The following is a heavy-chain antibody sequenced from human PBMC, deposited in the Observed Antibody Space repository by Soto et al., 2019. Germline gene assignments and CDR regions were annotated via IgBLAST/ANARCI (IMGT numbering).Heavy chain of an antibody. CDR1: GYTFTSYG. V-gene: IGHV1-18*01. Sequence: ASVKVSCKASGYTFTSYGISWVRQAPGQGLEWMGLISAYNGNTNYAQKLQGRVTMTTDTSTSTAYMELRSLRSDDTAVYYCAIDSSRYGDYDAFDIWGQGTMVIV. D-gene: IGHD4-17*01. J-gene: IGHJ3*02. CDR3: AIDSSRYGDYDAFDI. CDR2: ISAYNGNT.